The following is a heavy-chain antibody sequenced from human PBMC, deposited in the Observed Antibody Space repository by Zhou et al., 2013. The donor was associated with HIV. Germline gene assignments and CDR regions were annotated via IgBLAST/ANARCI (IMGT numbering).Heavy chain of an antibody. D-gene: IGHD3-3*01. CDR1: GYTFNSYG. V-gene: IGHV1-69*05. CDR2: LIPIFGTA. J-gene: IGHJ4*02. Sequence: QVQLVQSGAEVKKPGASVKVSCKASGYTFNSYGISWVRQAPGQGLEWMGGLIPIFGTANYAQKFQGRVTISTDESATTAYMELRSLRSDDTAIYYCARDRGDFWSGTKYFDYWGQGNPGHRLL. CDR3: ARDRGDFWSGTKYFDY.